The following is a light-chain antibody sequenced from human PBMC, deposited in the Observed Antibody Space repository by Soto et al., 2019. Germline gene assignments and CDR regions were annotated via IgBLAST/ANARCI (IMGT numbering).Light chain of an antibody. CDR3: CSYGGSDTLV. Sequence: QSALTQPASVSGSPGQSITISCTGGNSDIVSYNLVSWYQLHPGKVPKLIIFEGNERPSGVSNRFSGSNSGNTASLTISGLQAEDEADYFCCSYGGSDTLVFGGGTKLTVL. J-gene: IGLJ2*01. V-gene: IGLV2-23*01. CDR2: EGN. CDR1: NSDIVSYNL.